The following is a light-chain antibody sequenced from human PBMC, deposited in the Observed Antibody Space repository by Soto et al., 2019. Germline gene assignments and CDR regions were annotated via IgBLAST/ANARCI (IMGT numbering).Light chain of an antibody. Sequence: QSVLTQPPSASGSPGQSVTISCTGNSSDVGGYNYVSWYQQHPGKAPKLMIYEVSRRPSGVPDRFSGSKSGNTASLTVSGLQAEDEADYYCSSYAGSSYVFGTGTKLTVL. CDR1: SSDVGGYNY. CDR2: EVS. J-gene: IGLJ1*01. V-gene: IGLV2-8*01. CDR3: SSYAGSSYV.